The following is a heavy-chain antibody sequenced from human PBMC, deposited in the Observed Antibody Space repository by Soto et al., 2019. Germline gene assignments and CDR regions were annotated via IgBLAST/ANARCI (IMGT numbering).Heavy chain of an antibody. Sequence: GASVKVSCKVSGYTLTELSMHWVRQAPGQGLEWMGGIIPIFGTANYAQKFQGRVTITADESTSTAYMELSSLRSEDTAVYYCARASSSRAFDIWGQGTMVTVSS. CDR1: GYTLTELS. J-gene: IGHJ3*02. CDR3: ARASSSRAFDI. CDR2: IIPIFGTA. V-gene: IGHV1-69*13.